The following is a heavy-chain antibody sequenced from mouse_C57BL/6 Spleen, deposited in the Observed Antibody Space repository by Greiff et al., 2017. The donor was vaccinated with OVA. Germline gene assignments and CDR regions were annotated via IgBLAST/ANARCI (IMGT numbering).Heavy chain of an antibody. D-gene: IGHD1-1*01. CDR2: IYPGNSDT. CDR1: GYTFTSYW. J-gene: IGHJ1*03. Sequence: EVQLQQSGTVLARPGASVKMSCKTSGYTFTSYWMHWVKQRPGQGLAWIGAIYPGNSDTSYNQKFKGKAKLTAVTSASTAYMELSSLTNEDAAVYYCTRDTTVNFDVWGTGTTVTVSS. V-gene: IGHV1-5*01. CDR3: TRDTTVNFDV.